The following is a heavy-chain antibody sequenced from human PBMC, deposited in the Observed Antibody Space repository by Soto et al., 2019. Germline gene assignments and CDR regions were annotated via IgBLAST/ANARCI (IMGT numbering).Heavy chain of an antibody. CDR3: STSSRNEYHFAMDA. CDR2: IYSGGST. D-gene: IGHD6-6*01. V-gene: IGHV3-53*02. CDR1: GLSVSSSD. Sequence: EVHLVETGGGLIQPGGSLRLSCAASGLSVSSSDMSWVRQASGKGLEWVSVIYSGGSTHDADSVKGRFTISRDNSKNTVHLQMNSLRVDDTAVYFCSTSSRNEYHFAMDALGQGTTVSVSS. J-gene: IGHJ6*02.